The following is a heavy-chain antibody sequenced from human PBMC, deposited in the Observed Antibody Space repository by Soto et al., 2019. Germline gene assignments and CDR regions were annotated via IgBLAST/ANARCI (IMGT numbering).Heavy chain of an antibody. V-gene: IGHV6-1*01. CDR3: ARYLRRGNLYYFDY. CDR1: GDSVSSNIAA. CDR2: TYYRSKWYN. Sequence: SDTLSLTWAISGDSVSSNIAAWNWIRQSPSRGLEWLGRTYYRSKWYNDYAVSVKSRITINPDTSKNQFSLQLNSVTPEDTAVYYCARYLRRGNLYYFDYWGQGTLVTVSS. J-gene: IGHJ4*02. D-gene: IGHD1-7*01.